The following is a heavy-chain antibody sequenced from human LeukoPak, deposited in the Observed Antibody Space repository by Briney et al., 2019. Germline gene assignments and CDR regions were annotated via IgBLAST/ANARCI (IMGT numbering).Heavy chain of an antibody. V-gene: IGHV1-2*02. CDR1: GYTFTGYY. CDR3: ARAHPDPHGYYYMDV. D-gene: IGHD4-17*01. J-gene: IGHJ6*03. Sequence: ASVKVSCKASGYTFTGYYMHWVRQAPGQGLEWMGWINPNSGGTNYAQKFQGRVTMTRDTSISTAYMELSRLRSDDTAVYYCARAHPDPHGYYYMDVWGKGTTVTISS. CDR2: INPNSGGT.